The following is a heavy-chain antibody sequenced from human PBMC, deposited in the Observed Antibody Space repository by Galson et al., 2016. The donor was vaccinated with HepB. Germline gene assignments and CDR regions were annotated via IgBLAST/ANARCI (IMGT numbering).Heavy chain of an antibody. CDR2: ISAGGGSE. Sequence: SLRLSCAVSQLSISSSAMSWVRQAPGKGLEWVSSISAGGGSEYTDSVTGRFTTSRDISKNTLYLQMSSLRAEDTAVYYCARCSVYSSGWCNSFDPWGQGTLVIVSS. CDR1: QLSISSSA. CDR3: ARCSVYSSGWCNSFDP. J-gene: IGHJ5*02. D-gene: IGHD6-19*01. V-gene: IGHV3-23*01.